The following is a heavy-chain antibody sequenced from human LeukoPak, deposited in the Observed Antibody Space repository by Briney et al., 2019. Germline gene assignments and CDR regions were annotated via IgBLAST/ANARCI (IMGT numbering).Heavy chain of an antibody. V-gene: IGHV4-59*08. J-gene: IGHJ3*02. Sequence: SETLSLTCTVSGGSISSYCWSWIRQPPGKGLEWIGYIYYSGSTNYNPSLKSRVTISVDTSKNQFSLKLSSVTAADTAVYYCARHQRGSGWAGAFDIWGQGTMVTVSS. CDR3: ARHQRGSGWAGAFDI. CDR1: GGSISSYC. CDR2: IYYSGST. D-gene: IGHD6-19*01.